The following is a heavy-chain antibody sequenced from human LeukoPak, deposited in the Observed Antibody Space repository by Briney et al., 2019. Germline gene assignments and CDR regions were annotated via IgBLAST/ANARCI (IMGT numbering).Heavy chain of an antibody. CDR1: GFTFSSYA. Sequence: GGTLRLSCAASGFTFSSYAMSWVRQAPGKGLEWVSTISGSAGSTYYADSVKGRFTISRDNSKNTLYLQMNSLRAEDTAVYYCAKAKGWLQIFDYWGQGTLVIVSS. CDR2: ISGSAGST. V-gene: IGHV3-23*01. J-gene: IGHJ4*02. D-gene: IGHD6-19*01. CDR3: AKAKGWLQIFDY.